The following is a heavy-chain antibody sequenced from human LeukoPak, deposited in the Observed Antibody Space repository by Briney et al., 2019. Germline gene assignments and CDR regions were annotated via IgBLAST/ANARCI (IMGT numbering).Heavy chain of an antibody. J-gene: IGHJ4*02. Sequence: PGGSLRLSCEASGFTFSNYALTWVRQAPGKGLEWVSSIKGSGGGASYGDSVKGRFTVTRDNSRGTLYLQMNSLRAEDTAVYYCARMPRGIEVVTPYYFDYWGPGTLVTVSS. CDR2: IKGSGGGA. D-gene: IGHD2-21*02. CDR1: GFTFSNYA. V-gene: IGHV3-23*01. CDR3: ARMPRGIEVVTPYYFDY.